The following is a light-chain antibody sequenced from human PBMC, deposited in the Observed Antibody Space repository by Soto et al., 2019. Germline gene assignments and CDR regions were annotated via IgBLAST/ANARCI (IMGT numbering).Light chain of an antibody. CDR3: HQYNSYPWT. V-gene: IGKV1-5*01. CDR1: QSISSW. CDR2: DAS. J-gene: IGKJ1*01. Sequence: DIQMTQSPSTLSASVGDRVTITCRASQSISSWLAWYQQKPGKAPKLLIYDASSLESGVPSRFSGSGSGTEFTLTIGSLQPDDFASYYCHQYNSYPWTFGQGTKVEIK.